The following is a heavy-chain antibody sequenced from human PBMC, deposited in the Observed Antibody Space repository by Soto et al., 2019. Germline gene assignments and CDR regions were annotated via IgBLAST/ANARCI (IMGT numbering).Heavy chain of an antibody. D-gene: IGHD6-13*01. J-gene: IGHJ4*02. CDR2: IWYDGSNK. V-gene: IGHV3-33*01. Sequence: HPGGSLRLSCAASGFTFSSYGMHWVRQAPGKGLEWVAVIWYDGSNKYYADSVKGRFTISRDNSKNTLYLQMNSLRAEDTAVYYCARVRPAAGDFDYRGQGTLVTSPQ. CDR1: GFTFSSYG. CDR3: ARVRPAAGDFDY.